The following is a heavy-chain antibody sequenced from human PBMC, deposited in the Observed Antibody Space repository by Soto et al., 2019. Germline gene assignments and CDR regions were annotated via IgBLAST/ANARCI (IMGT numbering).Heavy chain of an antibody. J-gene: IGHJ2*01. CDR2: IYYSGST. CDR1: GGSISSSSYY. Sequence: SETLSLTCTVSGGSISSSSYYWGWIRQPPGKGREGIGSIYYSGSTYYNPSRKSRVTISVDTSKNQFSLKLSSVPAADTAVYYCARLQGNLLLDLWGRGTLVTVSS. CDR3: ARLQGNLLLDL. V-gene: IGHV4-39*01.